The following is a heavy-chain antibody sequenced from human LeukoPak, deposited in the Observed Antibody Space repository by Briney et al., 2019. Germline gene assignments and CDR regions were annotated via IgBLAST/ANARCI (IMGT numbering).Heavy chain of an antibody. CDR1: GGTFSSYA. V-gene: IGHV1-69*05. CDR2: IIPIFGTA. CDR3: ARDSELFPIAVAAKREYFQH. D-gene: IGHD6-19*01. J-gene: IGHJ1*01. Sequence: SVKVSCKDSGGTFSSYAISWVRQAPGQGLEWMGEIIPIFGTANYAQKFQGRVTITTDESTSTAYMELSSLRSEDTAVYYCARDSELFPIAVAAKREYFQHWGQGTLVTVSS.